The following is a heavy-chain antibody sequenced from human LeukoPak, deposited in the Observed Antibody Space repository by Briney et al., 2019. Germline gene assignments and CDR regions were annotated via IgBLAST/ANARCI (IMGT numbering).Heavy chain of an antibody. CDR3: ARDRGSSGYYPDY. CDR1: GFTFSSYA. J-gene: IGHJ4*02. CDR2: ISYDVSNK. D-gene: IGHD3-22*01. V-gene: IGHV3-30-3*01. Sequence: GGSLRLSCAVSGFTFSSYAMHWVRQAPGKGREWVAGISYDVSNKYYADSVKGRFTISRDNSKNTLHMQMTSLRAEDTAVYYCARDRGSSGYYPDYWGQGTLVTVSS.